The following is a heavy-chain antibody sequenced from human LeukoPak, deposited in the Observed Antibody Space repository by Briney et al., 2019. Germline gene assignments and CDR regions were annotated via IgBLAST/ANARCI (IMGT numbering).Heavy chain of an antibody. CDR1: GFTFSRFW. J-gene: IGHJ2*01. CDR3: AAQFSSSSRYWYFDL. V-gene: IGHV3-7*03. CDR2: MKEDGSDK. D-gene: IGHD6-6*01. Sequence: PGGSLRLSCAASGFTFSRFWMSWVRQAPGKGLERVANMKEDGSDKYYVDSVKGRFTISRDNAQNSLYLQMNSLRAEDTAVYYCAAQFSSSSRYWYFDLWGRGTQVTVTS.